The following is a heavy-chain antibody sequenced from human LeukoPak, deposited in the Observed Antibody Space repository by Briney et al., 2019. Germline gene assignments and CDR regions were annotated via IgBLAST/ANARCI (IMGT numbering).Heavy chain of an antibody. J-gene: IGHJ3*02. D-gene: IGHD3-10*01. CDR2: IYYSGST. Sequence: SETLSLTCTVSGGSISSYYWSWIRQPPGKGLEWIGYIYYSGSTNYNPSLKSRVTISVDTSKNQFSLELSSVTSADPAVVYFGERKSVWGVIGRAFDIWGQGTMVTVSS. V-gene: IGHV4-59*12. CDR1: GGSISSYY. CDR3: GERKSVWGVIGRAFDI.